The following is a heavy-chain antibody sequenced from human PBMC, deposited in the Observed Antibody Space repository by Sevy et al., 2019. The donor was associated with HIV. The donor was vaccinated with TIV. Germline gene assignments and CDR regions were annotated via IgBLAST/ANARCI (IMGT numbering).Heavy chain of an antibody. CDR3: ARELDDFWSGYQY. V-gene: IGHV1-2*02. D-gene: IGHD3-3*01. Sequence: ASVKVSCKASGYSFTGYFLHWLRQAPGQGLEWMGWLNPSTGGTMSAQNFQGRVTMTRDMSISTAYMQLSGLKSDDTAVYYCARELDDFWSGYQYWGQRSLVTVSS. CDR2: LNPSTGGT. J-gene: IGHJ4*02. CDR1: GYSFTGYF.